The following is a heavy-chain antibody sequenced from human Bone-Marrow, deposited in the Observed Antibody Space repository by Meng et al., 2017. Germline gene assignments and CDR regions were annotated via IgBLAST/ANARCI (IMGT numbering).Heavy chain of an antibody. D-gene: IGHD3-22*01. Sequence: GGSLRLSCAASGFTFSSYAMHWVRQAPGKGLEWVAVISYDGSNKYYADSVKGRFTISRDNSKNTLYLQMNSLRAEDTAVYYCAGDYYDSSGYQPFQHWGQGTLVTVSS. V-gene: IGHV3-30*04. CDR3: AGDYYDSSGYQPFQH. CDR2: ISYDGSNK. CDR1: GFTFSSYA. J-gene: IGHJ1*01.